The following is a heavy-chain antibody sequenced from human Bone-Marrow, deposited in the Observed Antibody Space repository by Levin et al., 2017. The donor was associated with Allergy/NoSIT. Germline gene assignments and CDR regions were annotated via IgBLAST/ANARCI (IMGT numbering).Heavy chain of an antibody. J-gene: IGHJ6*02. V-gene: IGHV3-21*01. CDR1: GFNFSTYN. D-gene: IGHD3-9*01. CDR2: INSGSTDI. CDR3: ARDRTYGILRNYGMDV. Sequence: PGGSLRLSCAASGFNFSTYNMNWVRQAPGKALEWVSSINSGSTDIYYADSLKGRFTISRDNAENPLYLQMNGLRAGDTAVYYCARDRTYGILRNYGMDVWGQGATVIVSS.